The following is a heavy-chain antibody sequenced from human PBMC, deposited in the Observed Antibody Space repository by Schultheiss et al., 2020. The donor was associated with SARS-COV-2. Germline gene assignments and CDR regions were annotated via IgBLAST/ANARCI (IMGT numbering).Heavy chain of an antibody. CDR1: GGSISSYY. CDR2: IYYSGST. D-gene: IGHD6-19*01. J-gene: IGHJ6*02. V-gene: IGHV4-59*01. Sequence: SETLFLTCTVSGGSISSYYWSWIRQPPGKGLEWIGYIYYSGSTNYNPSLKSRVTISVDTSKNQFSLKLSSVTAADTAVYYCAREPSYSSGGMDVWGQGTTVTVSS. CDR3: AREPSYSSGGMDV.